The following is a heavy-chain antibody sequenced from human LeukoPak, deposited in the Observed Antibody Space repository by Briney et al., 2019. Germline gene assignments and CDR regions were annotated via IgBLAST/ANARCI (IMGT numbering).Heavy chain of an antibody. CDR3: ASLKDIVGATVDY. V-gene: IGHV4-59*01. D-gene: IGHD1-26*01. CDR2: IYYSGST. Sequence: SETLSLTCTVSGGSISSYYWSWLRQPPGKGLEWIGYIYYSGSTNYNPPLTSRVTISVDTSKNQFSLKLSSVTAADTAVYYCASLKDIVGATVDYWGQGTLVTVSS. CDR1: GGSISSYY. J-gene: IGHJ4*02.